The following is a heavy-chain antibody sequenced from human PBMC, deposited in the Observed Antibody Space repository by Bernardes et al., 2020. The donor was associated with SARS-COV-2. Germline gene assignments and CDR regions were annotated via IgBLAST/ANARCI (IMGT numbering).Heavy chain of an antibody. D-gene: IGHD3-16*01. CDR1: GGSLRGSY. CDR2: INYSGST. CDR3: VRAVWGIWYFDL. Sequence: SETLSLTCAVYGGSLRGSYWNWIRQPPGTGLEWIGEINYSGSTNYNPSLKSRVTISIDTSKNQLSLKLSSVTAADTAVYYCVRAVWGIWYFDLWGRGTLVTVAS. V-gene: IGHV4-34*01. J-gene: IGHJ2*01.